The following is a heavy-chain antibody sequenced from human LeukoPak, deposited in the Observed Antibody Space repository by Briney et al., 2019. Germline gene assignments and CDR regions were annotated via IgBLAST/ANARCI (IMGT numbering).Heavy chain of an antibody. CDR1: GYTLTELS. CDR3: AKLSSGLPSYRPDAFDI. Sequence: PWASVKVSCKVSGYTLTELSMHWVRQAPGKGLEWMGGFDPEDGETIYAQKFQGRVTMTEDTSTDTAYMELSSLRAEDTAVYYCAKLSSGLPSYRPDAFDIWGQGTMVTVSS. V-gene: IGHV1-24*01. D-gene: IGHD2-21*02. CDR2: FDPEDGET. J-gene: IGHJ3*02.